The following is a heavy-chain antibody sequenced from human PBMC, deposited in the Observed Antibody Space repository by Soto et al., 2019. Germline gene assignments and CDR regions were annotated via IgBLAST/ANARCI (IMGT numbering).Heavy chain of an antibody. Sequence: QVQLQESGPGLVKPSQTLSLTCTVSGGSISSGGYYWSWIRQHPGKGLEWIGYIYYSGSTYYNPSLKSRVTIXXDXPTXQFALKLSSVTAADTAVYYCARDRLAIRYYYGMDVWGQGTTVTVSS. V-gene: IGHV4-31*03. CDR1: GGSISSGGYY. D-gene: IGHD6-25*01. CDR2: IYYSGST. J-gene: IGHJ6*02. CDR3: ARDRLAIRYYYGMDV.